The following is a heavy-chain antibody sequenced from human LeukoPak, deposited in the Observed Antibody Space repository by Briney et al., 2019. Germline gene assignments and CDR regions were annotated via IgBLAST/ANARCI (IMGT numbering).Heavy chain of an antibody. J-gene: IGHJ4*02. CDR1: GGSISSSNW. CDR2: IYHSGST. Sequence: SSETLSLTCAVSGGSISSSNWWSWVRQSPGKGLEWIGEIYHSGSTNCNPSLKSRVTISVDKSKNQFSLKLSSVTAADTAVYYCARVRGWYDFDYWGQGTLVTVSS. CDR3: ARVRGWYDFDY. V-gene: IGHV4-4*02. D-gene: IGHD6-19*01.